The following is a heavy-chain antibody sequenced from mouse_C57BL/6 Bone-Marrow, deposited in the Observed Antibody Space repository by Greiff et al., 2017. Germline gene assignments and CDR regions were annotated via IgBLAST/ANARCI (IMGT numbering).Heavy chain of an antibody. CDR2: INPNNGGT. CDR3: ARRLCDY. J-gene: IGHJ2*01. D-gene: IGHD1-2*01. V-gene: IGHV1-26*01. Sequence: EVQLQQSGPELVKPGASVKISCKASGYTFTDYYMNWVKQSHGKSLEWIGDINPNNGGTSYNQKFKGKATLTVDKSSSTAYMELRSLTSEDSAVYYCARRLCDYWGQGTTLTVSS. CDR1: GYTFTDYY.